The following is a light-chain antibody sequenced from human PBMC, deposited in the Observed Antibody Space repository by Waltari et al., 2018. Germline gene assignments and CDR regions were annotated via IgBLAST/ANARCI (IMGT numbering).Light chain of an antibody. Sequence: QSALTQPASVSASPGQSITISCTGTSSEAGTYNLVPRYQHHPDKAPKLMIYEVSQRPSGISIRFSGSKSGNTASLTISGLQAEDEADYYCCSYVGSSTWVFGGGTKLTVL. CDR1: SSEAGTYNL. CDR3: CSYVGSSTWV. J-gene: IGLJ3*02. CDR2: EVS. V-gene: IGLV2-23*02.